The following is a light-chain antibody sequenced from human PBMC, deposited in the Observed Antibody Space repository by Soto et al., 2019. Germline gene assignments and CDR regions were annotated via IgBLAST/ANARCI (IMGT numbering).Light chain of an antibody. CDR2: GAS. Sequence: EIVMTQSTATLSVSPGERATLSCRASQSVNSNLAWYQQKPGQAPRLLIYGASTRATGVPGRFSGRGSGTEVIRNVSRRQSEDCDIYLCQQYNNCQTFWQESEVEIK. CDR3: QQYNNCQT. J-gene: IGKJ1*01. CDR1: QSVNSN. V-gene: IGKV3-15*01.